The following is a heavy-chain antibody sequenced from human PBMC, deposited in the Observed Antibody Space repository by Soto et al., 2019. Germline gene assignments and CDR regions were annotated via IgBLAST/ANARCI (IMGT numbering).Heavy chain of an antibody. Sequence: ESGATLVNPTQTLTLTCTFSGFSLSSSGMGVGWIRQPPGKALEWLALIYWNDDKRYSPSLKSRLTITKDTSKNQVVLTMTNMDPVDTATYYCAHLLKPDDFWSEYWYFDLWGRGTLVTVSS. CDR2: IYWNDDK. J-gene: IGHJ2*01. V-gene: IGHV2-5*01. CDR1: GFSLSSSGMG. CDR3: AHLLKPDDFWSEYWYFDL. D-gene: IGHD3-3*01.